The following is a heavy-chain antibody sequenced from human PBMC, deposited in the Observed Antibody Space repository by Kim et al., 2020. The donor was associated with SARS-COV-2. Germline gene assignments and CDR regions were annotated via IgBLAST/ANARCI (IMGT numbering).Heavy chain of an antibody. CDR2: IYPGDSDT. CDR3: ARRGDSGYDDPPSGMDV. D-gene: IGHD5-12*01. Sequence: GESLKISCKGSGYSFTSYWIGWVRQMPGKGLEWMGIIYPGDSDTRYSPSFQGQVTISADKSISTAYLQWSSLKASDTAMYYCARRGDSGYDDPPSGMDVWGQGTTVTVSS. CDR1: GYSFTSYW. V-gene: IGHV5-51*01. J-gene: IGHJ6*02.